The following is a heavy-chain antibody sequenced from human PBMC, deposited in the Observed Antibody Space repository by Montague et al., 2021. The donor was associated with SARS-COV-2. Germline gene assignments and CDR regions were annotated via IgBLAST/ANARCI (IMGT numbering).Heavy chain of an antibody. CDR1: GGSISNYY. CDR2: ICSSGST. V-gene: IGHV4-4*07. J-gene: IGHJ4*02. CDR3: ARDYSHGSRGSCVFDY. D-gene: IGHD2-15*01. Sequence: SETLSLTCTVSGGSISNYYWSWIRQPAGKGLERIGRICSSGSTNYNPYLKSRIPMSVDTSTNQFSLKLSSVTAAATAIYYCARDYSHGSRGSCVFDYWGQGTLVTVSS.